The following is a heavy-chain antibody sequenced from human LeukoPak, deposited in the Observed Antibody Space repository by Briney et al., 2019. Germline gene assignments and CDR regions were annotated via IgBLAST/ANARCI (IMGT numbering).Heavy chain of an antibody. V-gene: IGHV3-21*01. CDR3: ARDLQQWLVAYDAFDI. CDR2: ISSSSSYI. Sequence: PGGSLRLSCAASGFTFSSYSMNWVRQAPGKGLEWVSSISSSSSYIYYADSVKGRFTISRDNAKHSLYLQMNSLRAEDTAVYYCARDLQQWLVAYDAFDIWGQGTMVTVSS. CDR1: GFTFSSYS. J-gene: IGHJ3*02. D-gene: IGHD6-19*01.